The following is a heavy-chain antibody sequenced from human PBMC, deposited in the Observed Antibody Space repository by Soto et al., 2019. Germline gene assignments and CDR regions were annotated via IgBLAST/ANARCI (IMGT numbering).Heavy chain of an antibody. CDR2: IYYGGST. CDR3: ARLKYDILTGYYTPFDY. D-gene: IGHD3-9*01. Sequence: SETLSLTCTVSGGSISSYYWSWXRQPPGKGLEWIGYIYYGGSTNYNPSLKSRVTISVDTSKNQFSLKPSSVSAADTAVYYCARLKYDILTGYYTPFDYWGQGTLVTVSS. V-gene: IGHV4-59*01. J-gene: IGHJ4*02. CDR1: GGSISSYY.